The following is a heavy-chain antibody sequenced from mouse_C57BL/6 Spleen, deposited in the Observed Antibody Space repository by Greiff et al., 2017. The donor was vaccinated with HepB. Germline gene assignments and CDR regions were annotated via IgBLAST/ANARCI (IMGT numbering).Heavy chain of an antibody. J-gene: IGHJ3*01. V-gene: IGHV1-75*01. Sequence: QVQLQQSGPELVKPGASVKISCKASGYTFTDYYINWVKQRPGQGLEWIGWIFPGSGSTYYNEKFKGKATLTVDKSSSKAYMLLSSLTSEDSAVYFCARSGYDYDRWFAYWGQGTLVTVSA. D-gene: IGHD2-4*01. CDR1: GYTFTDYY. CDR2: IFPGSGST. CDR3: ARSGYDYDRWFAY.